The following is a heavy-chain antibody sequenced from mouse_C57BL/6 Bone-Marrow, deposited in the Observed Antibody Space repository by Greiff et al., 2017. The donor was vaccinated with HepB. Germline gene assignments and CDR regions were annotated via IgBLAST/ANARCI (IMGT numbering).Heavy chain of an antibody. CDR1: GFNIKNTY. CDR3: AYYYGSSSYYFDY. D-gene: IGHD1-1*01. CDR2: IDPANGNT. J-gene: IGHJ2*01. V-gene: IGHV14-3*01. Sequence: EVQRVESVAELVRPGASVKLSCTASGFNIKNTYMHWVKQRPEQGLEWIGRIDPANGNTKYAPKFQGKATITADTSSNTAYLQLSSLTSEDTAIYYCAYYYGSSSYYFDYWGQGTTLTVSS.